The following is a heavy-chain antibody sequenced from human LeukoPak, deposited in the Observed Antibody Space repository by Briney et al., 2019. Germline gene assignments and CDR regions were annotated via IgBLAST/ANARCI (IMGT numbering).Heavy chain of an antibody. CDR2: ISSSGSTI. V-gene: IGHV3-48*03. CDR1: GFTFSSYE. Sequence: PGGSLRLSCAASGFTFSSYEMYWVRQAPGKGLEWVSYISSSGSTIYYADSVKGRFTISRDNARNSLYLQMNSLRAEDTAVYYCARESPNMITFGGVIASHFDYWGQGTLVTVSS. J-gene: IGHJ4*02. CDR3: ARESPNMITFGGVIASHFDY. D-gene: IGHD3-16*02.